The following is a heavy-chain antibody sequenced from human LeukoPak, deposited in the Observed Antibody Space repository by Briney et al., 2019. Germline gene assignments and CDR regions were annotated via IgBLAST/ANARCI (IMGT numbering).Heavy chain of an antibody. V-gene: IGHV4-59*01. CDR2: IYYSGST. D-gene: IGHD2-15*01. J-gene: IGHJ2*01. CDR3: ARLLLSDWYFDL. Sequence: SETLSLTCTVSGGSISSYNWSWIRQPPGKGLEWIGYIYYSGSTNYNPSLKSRVTISVDTSKNQFSLKLSSVTAADTAVYYCARLLLSDWYFDLWGRGTLVTVSS. CDR1: GGSISSYN.